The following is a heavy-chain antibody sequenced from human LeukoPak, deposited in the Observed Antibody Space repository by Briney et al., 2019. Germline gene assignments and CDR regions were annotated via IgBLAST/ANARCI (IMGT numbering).Heavy chain of an antibody. CDR1: GFTFSSYS. J-gene: IGHJ4*02. D-gene: IGHD1-26*01. CDR2: ISSSSSYI. Sequence: PGGSLRLSCAASGFTFSSYSMNWVRQAPGKGLEWVSSISSSSSYIYYADSVKGRFTISRDNAKNSLYLQMNSLRAEDTAVYYCAGEIQWDKIDYWGQGTLVTVSS. V-gene: IGHV3-21*01. CDR3: AGEIQWDKIDY.